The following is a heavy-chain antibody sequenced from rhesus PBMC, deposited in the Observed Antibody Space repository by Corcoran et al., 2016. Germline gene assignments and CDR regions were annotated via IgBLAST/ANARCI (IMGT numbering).Heavy chain of an antibody. CDR1: GYSFTSSW. CDR3: ATTLTVTTSWYFDL. D-gene: IGHD4-23*01. CDR2: IDPRDSDT. Sequence: EVQLVQSGAEVKRPGESLKISCKTSGYSFTSSWISWVRQMPGKGLVWMGVIDPRDSDTRYHPSFQGQVPIAAGKSISTAYLQWSRLKASDTATYYCATTLTVTTSWYFDLWGPGTPITISS. J-gene: IGHJ2*01. V-gene: IGHV5-20*01.